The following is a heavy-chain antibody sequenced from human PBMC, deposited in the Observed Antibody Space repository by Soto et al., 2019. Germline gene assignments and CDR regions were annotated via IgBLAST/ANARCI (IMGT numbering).Heavy chain of an antibody. V-gene: IGHV1-46*01. D-gene: IGHD2-21*02. CDR2: INPSDGST. CDR3: ARSIVVVTALDX. Sequence: ASVKVSCKASGYTFTSYYMHWVRQAPGQGLEWMGIINPSDGSTSYAQKFQGRVTITRDTSASTAYMELSSLRSEDTAVYYCARSIVVVTALDXWGQGTLVTVSS. J-gene: IGHJ4*02. CDR1: GYTFTSYY.